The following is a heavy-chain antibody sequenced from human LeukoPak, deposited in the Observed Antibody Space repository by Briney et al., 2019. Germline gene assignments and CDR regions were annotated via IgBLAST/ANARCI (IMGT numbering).Heavy chain of an antibody. J-gene: IGHJ6*03. CDR3: ARAPMVRGLRSYYYYMDV. D-gene: IGHD3-10*01. CDR2: INPNSGGT. Sequence: ASVKVSCKTSGYTFTGHYMHWVRQAPGQGLEWLGWINPNSGGTIYAQRFQGRVTMTRDTSISTAYMELSRLRSDDTAVYYCARAPMVRGLRSYYYYMDVWGKGTTVTVSS. CDR1: GYTFTGHY. V-gene: IGHV1-2*02.